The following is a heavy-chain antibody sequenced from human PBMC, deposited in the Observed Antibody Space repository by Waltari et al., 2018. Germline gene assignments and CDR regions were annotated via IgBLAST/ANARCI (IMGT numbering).Heavy chain of an antibody. V-gene: IGHV4-34*01. Sequence: QVQLQQWGAGLLKPSETLSLTCAVYGGSFSGYYWSWIRQPPGKGLEWIGEINHSGSTNYNPSLKGRVTISVDTSKNQFSLKLSSVTAADTAVYYCARYDYGAKGGAFDIWGQGTMVTVSS. CDR1: GGSFSGYY. J-gene: IGHJ3*02. D-gene: IGHD4-17*01. CDR3: ARYDYGAKGGAFDI. CDR2: INHSGST.